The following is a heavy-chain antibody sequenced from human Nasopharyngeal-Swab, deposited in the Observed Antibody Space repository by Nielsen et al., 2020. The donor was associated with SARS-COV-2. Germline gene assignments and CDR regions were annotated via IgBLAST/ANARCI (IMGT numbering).Heavy chain of an antibody. J-gene: IGHJ6*02. CDR1: GFSFSGCS. Sequence: GESLKISCAASGFSFSGCSMNWVRQAPGKGLEWVSYISSGGRTIYYADSVKGRFTISRDNAKNSLYLQMNSLRDEDTAVYYCAGGSGSYGGAYQYYYAMDVWGQGTTVTVSS. CDR3: AGGSGSYGGAYQYYYAMDV. V-gene: IGHV3-48*02. CDR2: ISSGGRTI. D-gene: IGHD6-19*01.